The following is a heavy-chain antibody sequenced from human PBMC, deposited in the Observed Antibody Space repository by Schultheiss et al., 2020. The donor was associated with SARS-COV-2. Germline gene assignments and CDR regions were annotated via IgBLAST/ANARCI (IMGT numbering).Heavy chain of an antibody. J-gene: IGHJ3*02. Sequence: SVKVSCKASGGTFSSYAISWVRQAPGQGLEWMGRIIPILGIANYAQKFQGRVTITADKSTSTAYMELSSLRSEDTAVYYCARDGDTAMVKDAFDIWGQGTMVTVSS. V-gene: IGHV1-69*04. CDR2: IIPILGIA. CDR1: GGTFSSYA. CDR3: ARDGDTAMVKDAFDI. D-gene: IGHD5-18*01.